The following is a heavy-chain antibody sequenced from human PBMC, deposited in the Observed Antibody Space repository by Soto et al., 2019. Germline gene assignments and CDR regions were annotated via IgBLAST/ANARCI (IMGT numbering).Heavy chain of an antibody. Sequence: QLQLQESGPGLAKPSETLSLTCTVSGGSISSSSHYWGWVRQPPGKGLDWIGSIYYSGNSYYNPSLKSRVTIFVDTSKHQFSLKLSAVTAADTAVYYCARRTGYRPFDYWGQGTLVTVSS. CDR1: GGSISSSSHY. D-gene: IGHD1-1*01. CDR3: ARRTGYRPFDY. CDR2: IYYSGNS. J-gene: IGHJ4*02. V-gene: IGHV4-39*01.